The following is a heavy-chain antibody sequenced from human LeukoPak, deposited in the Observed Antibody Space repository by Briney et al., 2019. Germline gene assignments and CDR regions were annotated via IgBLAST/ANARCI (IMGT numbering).Heavy chain of an antibody. D-gene: IGHD6-13*01. CDR2: ISSSSRFI. CDR3: ARVAAAGTSSPYYYYYMDV. J-gene: IGHJ6*03. V-gene: IGHV3-21*01. Sequence: PGGSLRLSCAASGISFSNYSMNWVRQAPGKGLEWVSLISSSSRFIYYGDSVKGRFTISRDNAKKSLYLQMNSLRAEDTAVYYCARVAAAGTSSPYYYYYMDVWGKGTTVTISS. CDR1: GISFSNYS.